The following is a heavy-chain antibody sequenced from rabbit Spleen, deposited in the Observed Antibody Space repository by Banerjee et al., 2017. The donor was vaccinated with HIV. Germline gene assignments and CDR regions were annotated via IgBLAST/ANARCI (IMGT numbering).Heavy chain of an antibody. V-gene: IGHV1S40*01. CDR3: ARDSGTSFSSYGMDL. Sequence: QSLEESGGDLVKPGASLTLTCTASGVSFTSNYYMCWVRQAPGKGLEWIACIDIGSSGFTYFASWAKGRFTISKTSSTTVTLQVTSLTAADTATYFCARDSGTSFSSYGMDLWGQGTLVTVS. D-gene: IGHD8-1*01. CDR2: IDIGSSGFT. J-gene: IGHJ6*01. CDR1: GVSFTSNYY.